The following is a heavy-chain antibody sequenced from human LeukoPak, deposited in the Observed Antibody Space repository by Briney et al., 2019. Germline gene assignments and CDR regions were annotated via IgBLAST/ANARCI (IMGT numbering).Heavy chain of an antibody. D-gene: IGHD3-10*01. Sequence: SETLSLTCTVSGGSISSSSYYWGWIRQPPGKGLEWIGSIYYSGSTYYNPSLKSRVTISVDTSKNQFSLKLSSVTAADTAVYYCARAYYYGSGSYLSDYWGQGTLVTVSS. CDR2: IYYSGST. CDR1: GGSISSSSYY. V-gene: IGHV4-39*01. CDR3: ARAYYYGSGSYLSDY. J-gene: IGHJ4*02.